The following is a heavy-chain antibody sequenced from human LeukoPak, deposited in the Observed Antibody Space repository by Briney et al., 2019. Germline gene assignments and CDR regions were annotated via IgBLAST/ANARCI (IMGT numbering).Heavy chain of an antibody. CDR2: ISPYNGER. J-gene: IGHJ6*03. Sequence: ASVKVSCKASGYTFRRYGITWVRQAPGQGLEWLGWISPYNGERNYAQKLQGRVTMTTDTSTNTAYMEMRSLKSDDTAVYYCARVDYRSGTYYHPAYYYYYMVVWGKGTTVTISS. CDR3: ARVDYRSGTYYHPAYYYYYMVV. D-gene: IGHD3-10*01. V-gene: IGHV1-18*01. CDR1: GYTFRRYG.